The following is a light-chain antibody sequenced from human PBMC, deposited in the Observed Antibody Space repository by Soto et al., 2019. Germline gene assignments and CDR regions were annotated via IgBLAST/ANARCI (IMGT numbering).Light chain of an antibody. CDR1: SSDVGGYNY. V-gene: IGLV2-14*01. Sequence: QSVLTQPASVSGSPGQSITISCTGTSSDVGGYNYVSWYQQHPGKAPKLMIYDVSIRPSGVSNRFSGSKSGNTASLTISGLQAEDEDDYYCTSYTSSSTLVVFGGGTKLTVL. CDR3: TSYTSSSTLVV. CDR2: DVS. J-gene: IGLJ2*01.